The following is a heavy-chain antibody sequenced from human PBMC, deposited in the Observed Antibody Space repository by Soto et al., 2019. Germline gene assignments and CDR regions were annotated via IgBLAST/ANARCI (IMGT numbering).Heavy chain of an antibody. V-gene: IGHV3-9*01. CDR2: ISWNSGSI. D-gene: IGHD5-18*01. CDR1: GFTFDDYA. J-gene: IGHJ4*02. CDR3: AKDQGGYSYGSGFDY. Sequence: GGSLRLSCAASGFTFDDYAMHWVRQAPGKGLEWVSGISWNSGSIGYADSVKGRFTISRDNAKNSLYLQMNSPRAEDTALYYCAKDQGGYSYGSGFDYWGQGTLVTVSS.